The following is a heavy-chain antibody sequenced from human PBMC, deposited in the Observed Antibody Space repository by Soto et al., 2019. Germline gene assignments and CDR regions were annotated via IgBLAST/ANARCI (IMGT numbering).Heavy chain of an antibody. CDR1: GGSISSYY. V-gene: IGHV4-59*01. CDR2: IYYSGST. Sequence: SETLSLTCTVSGGSISSYYWSWIRQPPGKGLEWIGYIYYSGSTNYNPSLKSRVTISVDTSKNQFSLKLSSVTAADTAVYYCARAYHDLLTGYPELDYWGQGTLVTVSS. D-gene: IGHD3-9*01. CDR3: ARAYHDLLTGYPELDY. J-gene: IGHJ4*02.